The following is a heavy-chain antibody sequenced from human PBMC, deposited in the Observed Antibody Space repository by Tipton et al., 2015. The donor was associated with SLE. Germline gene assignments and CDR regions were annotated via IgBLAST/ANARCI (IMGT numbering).Heavy chain of an antibody. Sequence: TLSLTCTVSGGSISSTNHYWGWIRQPPGRGLEWIGSIYFSGSTNYNPSLKSRVTISVDTSKNQFSLKLSSVTAADTAVYYCASSSGYFDYWGQGTLVTVSS. V-gene: IGHV4-39*07. CDR3: ASSSGYFDY. J-gene: IGHJ4*02. D-gene: IGHD3-22*01. CDR2: IYFSGST. CDR1: GGSISSTNHY.